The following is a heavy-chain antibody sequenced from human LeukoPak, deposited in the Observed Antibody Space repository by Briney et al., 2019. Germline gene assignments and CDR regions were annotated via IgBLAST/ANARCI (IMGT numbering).Heavy chain of an antibody. CDR3: ARALHCSGGSCYSAPTPYDY. CDR2: MNPNSGNT. CDR1: GYTFTSYD. Sequence: ASVKVSCKASGYTFTSYDINWVRQATGQGLEWMGWMNPNSGNTGYAQNFQGRVTITRDTSINTAYMELSSLRSEDTATYFCARALHCSGGSCYSAPTPYDYWGQGTPVTVSS. J-gene: IGHJ4*02. D-gene: IGHD2-15*01. V-gene: IGHV1-8*03.